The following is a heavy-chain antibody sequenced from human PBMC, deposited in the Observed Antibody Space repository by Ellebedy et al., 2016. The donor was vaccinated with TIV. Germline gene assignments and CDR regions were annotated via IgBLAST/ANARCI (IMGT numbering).Heavy chain of an antibody. Sequence: ASVKVSCKASGYTFCTSGISWVRQAPGQGLEWMGWISATGGDTVYAPKVQGRVTLTTDTSTSPAYLALRSLRSDDTAVYYCAKDEATVQEVPFEYWGQGTLVTVSS. CDR3: AKDEATVQEVPFEY. V-gene: IGHV1-18*04. CDR1: GYTFCTSG. J-gene: IGHJ4*02. D-gene: IGHD5-12*01. CDR2: ISATGGDT.